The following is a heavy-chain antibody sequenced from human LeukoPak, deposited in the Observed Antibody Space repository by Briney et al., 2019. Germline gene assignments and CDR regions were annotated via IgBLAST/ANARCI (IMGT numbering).Heavy chain of an antibody. D-gene: IGHD3-16*02. CDR3: ARLYRLNNV. CDR1: RFTFSSYA. V-gene: IGHV3-48*02. CDR2: ISSSSSVI. Sequence: GGSLRLSCAASRFTFSSYAMSWVRQAPGKGLEWISYISSSSSVIYYADSVKGRFTISRDNAKNSLYLQMNSLRDEDTAVYFCARLYRLNNVWGQGTTVTVSS. J-gene: IGHJ6*02.